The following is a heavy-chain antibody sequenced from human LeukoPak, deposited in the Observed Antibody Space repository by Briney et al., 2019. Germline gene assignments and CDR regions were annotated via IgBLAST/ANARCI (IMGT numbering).Heavy chain of an antibody. CDR2: MKQDGSEK. CDR3: ARDWDY. Sequence: GGSLRLSCAASGFTFSDYRMNWVRQAPGKGLEWVANMKQDGSEKYYDSVKGRFTISRDNAKNSLYLQMNSLRAEDTAVYYCARDWDYWGQGTLVTVSS. CDR1: GFTFSDYR. V-gene: IGHV3-7*01. D-gene: IGHD1-26*01. J-gene: IGHJ4*02.